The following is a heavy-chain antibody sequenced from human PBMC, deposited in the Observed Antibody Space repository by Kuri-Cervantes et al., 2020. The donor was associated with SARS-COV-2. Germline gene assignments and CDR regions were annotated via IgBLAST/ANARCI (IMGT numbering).Heavy chain of an antibody. Sequence: ASVKVSCKASGYTFTGYYMHWVRQAPGQGLEWMGWINPNSGGTNYAQKFQGRATMTRDTSISTAYMELSRLRSDDTAVYYCARGREPGPSNWFDPWGQGTLVTVSS. V-gene: IGHV1-2*02. CDR2: INPNSGGT. J-gene: IGHJ5*02. D-gene: IGHD1-26*01. CDR3: ARGREPGPSNWFDP. CDR1: GYTFTGYY.